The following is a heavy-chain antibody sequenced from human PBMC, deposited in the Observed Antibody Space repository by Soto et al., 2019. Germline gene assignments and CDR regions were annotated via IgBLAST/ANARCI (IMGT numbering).Heavy chain of an antibody. V-gene: IGHV4-61*01. D-gene: IGHD6-13*01. CDR1: GGSVDSGSYY. CDR2: IFYSGST. Sequence: QVQLQDSGPGLVKPSETLSLTCTVSGGSVDSGSYYWSWIRQPPGKGLEWIGHIFYSGSTKYNSSLKSRVTISMDTSKKQFSLKVSSVTAADTAVYYCARSMAAAGTANWFDPWGQGILVTVSS. J-gene: IGHJ5*02. CDR3: ARSMAAAGTANWFDP.